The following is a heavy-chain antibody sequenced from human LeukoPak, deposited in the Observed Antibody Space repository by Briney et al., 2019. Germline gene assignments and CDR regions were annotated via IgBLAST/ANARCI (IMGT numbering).Heavy chain of an antibody. CDR2: ISAYNGNT. CDR3: ARAAFVWYYDFWSGPNCWFDP. D-gene: IGHD3-3*01. Sequence: ASVKVSCKASGYTFTSYGNSWVRQAPGQGLEWMGWISAYNGNTNYAQKLQGRVTMTTDTSTSTAYMELRSLRSDDTAVYYCARAAFVWYYDFWSGPNCWFDPWGQGTLVTVSS. V-gene: IGHV1-18*01. J-gene: IGHJ5*02. CDR1: GYTFTSYG.